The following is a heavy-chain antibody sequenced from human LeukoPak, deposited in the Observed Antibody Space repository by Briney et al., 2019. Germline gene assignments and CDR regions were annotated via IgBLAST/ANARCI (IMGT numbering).Heavy chain of an antibody. CDR1: GFIFSNYG. D-gene: IGHD3-16*01. V-gene: IGHV3-30*02. CDR2: IWYDGRTK. J-gene: IGHJ4*02. CDR3: ARDQGLGYFDY. Sequence: GGSLRLSCEVSGFIFSNYGMHWVRQAPGKGLEWVALIWYDGRTKFHADSVRGRFTISRDNSKNTLYLQMGSLRAEDMAVYYCARDQGLGYFDYWGQGTLVTVSS.